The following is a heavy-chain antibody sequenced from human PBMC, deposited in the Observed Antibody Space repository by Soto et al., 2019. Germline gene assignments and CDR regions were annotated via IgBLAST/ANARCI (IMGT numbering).Heavy chain of an antibody. Sequence: ASVKVSCKASGGTFSTYAISWVRQAPGQGLEWMGGIIPIFGTAKYAQKFQGRVTITADESTSTAYMELSSLRSEDTAVYYCAREIFGVIISGGRDAFDIWGQGTMVTVSS. J-gene: IGHJ3*02. V-gene: IGHV1-69*13. CDR1: GGTFSTYA. D-gene: IGHD3-3*01. CDR2: IIPIFGTA. CDR3: AREIFGVIISGGRDAFDI.